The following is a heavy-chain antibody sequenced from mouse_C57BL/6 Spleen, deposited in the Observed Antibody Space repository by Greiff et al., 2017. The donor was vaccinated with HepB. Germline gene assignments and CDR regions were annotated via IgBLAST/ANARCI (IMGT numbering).Heavy chain of an antibody. CDR3: ARSLWHYRSSYGGYFDV. V-gene: IGHV1-55*01. J-gene: IGHJ1*03. Sequence: QVQLQQPGAELVKPGASVKMSCKASGYTFTSYWITWVKQRPGQGLEWIGDIYPGSGSTNYNEKFKSKATLTVDTSSSTAYMQLSSLTSEDSAVYYWARSLWHYRSSYGGYFDVWGTGTTVTVSS. CDR2: IYPGSGST. D-gene: IGHD1-1*01. CDR1: GYTFTSYW.